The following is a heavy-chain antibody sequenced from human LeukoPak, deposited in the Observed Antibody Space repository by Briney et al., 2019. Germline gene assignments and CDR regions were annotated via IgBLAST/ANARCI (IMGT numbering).Heavy chain of an antibody. J-gene: IGHJ6*03. V-gene: IGHV1-2*02. CDR2: INPNSGGT. Sequence: ASVKVSCKASGYTFTGYYIHWVRQAPGQGLEWMGWINPNSGGTNYAQKFQGRVTMTRDTSISTAYMELSRLRSDDTAVYYCARDAVDRSDYYMDVWGKGTTVTVSS. CDR1: GYTFTGYY. CDR3: ARDAVDRSDYYMDV. D-gene: IGHD3-16*02.